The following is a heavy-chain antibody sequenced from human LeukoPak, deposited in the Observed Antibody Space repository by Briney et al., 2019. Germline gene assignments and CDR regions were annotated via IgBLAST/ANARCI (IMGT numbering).Heavy chain of an antibody. CDR2: IKQDGSEK. CDR3: ARDLVGGRYFPHYFYMDV. CDR1: GFTFSSYW. V-gene: IGHV3-7*03. Sequence: QPGGSLRLSCAASGFTFSSYWMSWVRQAPGKGLEWVANIKQDGSEKYYVDSVKGRFTISRDNSKKMLYLQMYSLRAEDTALYYCARDLVGGRYFPHYFYMDVWGKGTAVTISS. J-gene: IGHJ6*03. D-gene: IGHD1-26*01.